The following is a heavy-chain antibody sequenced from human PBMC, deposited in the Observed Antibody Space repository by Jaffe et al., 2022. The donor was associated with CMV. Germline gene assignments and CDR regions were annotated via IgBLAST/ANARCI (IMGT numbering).Heavy chain of an antibody. CDR1: GGSFSGYY. D-gene: IGHD5-18*01. CDR3: ARGRQLWPGLNWFDP. V-gene: IGHV4-34*01. J-gene: IGHJ5*02. Sequence: QVQLQQWGAGLLKPSETLSLTCAVYGGSFSGYYWSWIRQPPGKGLEWIGEINHSGSTNYNPSLKSRVTISVDTSKNQFSLKLSSVTAADTAVYYCARGRQLWPGLNWFDPWGQGTLVTVSS. CDR2: INHSGST.